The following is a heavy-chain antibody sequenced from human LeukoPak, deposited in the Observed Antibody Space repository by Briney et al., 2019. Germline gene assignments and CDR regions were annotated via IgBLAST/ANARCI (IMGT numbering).Heavy chain of an antibody. D-gene: IGHD1-26*01. CDR1: GYSISSGYY. CDR2: IYHSGST. J-gene: IGHJ4*02. CDR3: ATLEAGSYQGTFDY. Sequence: SETLSLTCTVSGYSISSGYYWGWIRQPPGKGLEWIWSIYHSGSTYYNPSLKSRVTISIDTSKNQFSLKLSSVTAADTAVYYCATLEAGSYQGTFDYWGQGTLVTVSS. V-gene: IGHV4-38-2*02.